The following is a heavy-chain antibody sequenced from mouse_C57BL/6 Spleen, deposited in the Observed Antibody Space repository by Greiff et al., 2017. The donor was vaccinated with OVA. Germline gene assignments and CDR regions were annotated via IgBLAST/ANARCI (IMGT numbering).Heavy chain of an antibody. CDR1: GYTFTSYW. CDR2: IDPEDGDT. V-gene: IGHV14-1*01. J-gene: IGHJ2*01. CDR3: RAGTYYFDY. D-gene: IGHD4-1*01. Sequence: EVQLQQPGAELVKPGASVKLSCKASGYTFTSYWMHWVKQRPEQGLEWIGRIDPEDGDTEYAPQFQGKATMTADPSSNTAYLQLSSLTSEDTAVYYCRAGTYYFDYWGQGTTLTVSS.